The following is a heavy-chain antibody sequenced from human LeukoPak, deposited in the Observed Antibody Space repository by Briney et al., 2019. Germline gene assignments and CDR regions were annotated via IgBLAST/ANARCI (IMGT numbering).Heavy chain of an antibody. Sequence: LTGGSLRLSCAVSGFTFSNYDMSWVRQAPGKGLEWVSGISGSDGSTNYADSVKGRFTISRENSKNTLYLQMNSLRAEDTAVYYCAKDSAKKYDDYWGQGTLVTVSS. V-gene: IGHV3-23*01. CDR1: GFTFSNYD. CDR2: ISGSDGST. D-gene: IGHD2/OR15-2a*01. CDR3: AKDSAKKYDDY. J-gene: IGHJ4*02.